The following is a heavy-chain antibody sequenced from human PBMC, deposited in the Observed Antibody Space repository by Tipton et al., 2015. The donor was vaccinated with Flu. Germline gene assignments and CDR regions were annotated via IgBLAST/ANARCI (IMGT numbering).Heavy chain of an antibody. CDR3: ARHRSYYDTSGPRGGGFYLDY. CDR2: LYTAGGT. CDR1: GASISSGSFY. J-gene: IGHJ4*02. D-gene: IGHD3-16*01. Sequence: TLSLTCTVSGASISSGSFYWTWLRQPAGKGLEWIGRLYTAGGTTYNSSLKSRVTISLDTPKNQFSLSLNSVTAADTAVDFCARHRSYYDTSGPRGGGFYLDYWGQGALVTVSS. V-gene: IGHV4-61*02.